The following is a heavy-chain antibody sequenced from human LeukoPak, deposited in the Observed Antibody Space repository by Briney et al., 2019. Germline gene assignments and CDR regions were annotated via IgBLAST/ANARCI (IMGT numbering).Heavy chain of an antibody. D-gene: IGHD3-10*01. J-gene: IGHJ6*03. V-gene: IGHV3-21*01. CDR3: ARSGIKMVRGVIIKSPYHMDV. CDR2: ISSTSIYR. Sequence: GGSLRLSCAASGFTFNTYSMNWVRQAPGKGLEWVSSISSTSIYRYYADSVKGRFTISRDNAKNSLSLQMNSLRAEDTAVYYCARSGIKMVRGVIIKSPYHMDVWGKGTTVTVSS. CDR1: GFTFNTYS.